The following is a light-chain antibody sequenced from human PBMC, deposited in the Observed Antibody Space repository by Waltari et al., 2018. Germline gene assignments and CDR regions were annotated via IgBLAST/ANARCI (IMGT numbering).Light chain of an antibody. CDR1: QSISNN. J-gene: IGKJ1*01. CDR2: ATS. CDR3: QQYNSYPWT. Sequence: DIQMTQSPSSLSASVGDRVTITCRASQSISNNLNWYQQKPGKAPKLLIYATSVLQSGVPSRFSGRGSGTEFTLTISSLQPDDFATYYCQQYNSYPWTFGQGTKVEIK. V-gene: IGKV1-39*01.